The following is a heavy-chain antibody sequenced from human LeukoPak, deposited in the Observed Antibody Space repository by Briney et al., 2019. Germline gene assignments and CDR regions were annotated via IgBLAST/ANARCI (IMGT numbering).Heavy chain of an antibody. J-gene: IGHJ6*02. CDR3: ARAIAVAGYYYYGMDV. CDR1: GFTFSNYW. CDR2: IKQDGSEK. V-gene: IGHV3-7*03. Sequence: PGGSLRLSCAASGFTFSNYWMSWVRQAPGKGLEWVANIKQDGSEKSYVGSVTGRFTISRDNAKNPLYMQMNSLRAEDTAVYYWARAIAVAGYYYYGMDVWGQGTTVTVSS. D-gene: IGHD6-19*01.